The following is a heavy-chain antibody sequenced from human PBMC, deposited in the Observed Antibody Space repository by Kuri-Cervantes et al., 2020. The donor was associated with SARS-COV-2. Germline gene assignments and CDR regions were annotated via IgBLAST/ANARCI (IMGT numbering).Heavy chain of an antibody. CDR3: AKDHFGVHDF. D-gene: IGHD2-21*01. J-gene: IGHJ4*02. CDR2: ISYDGKKK. CDR1: GFTFSNAW. V-gene: IGHV3-30*18. Sequence: GESLKISCAASGFTFSNAWMSWVRQAPGKGLGWVAVISYDGKKKKCIGSGKGRFTISRDNSQNTVYLRMTNLGSEDTAMYYCAKDHFGVHDFWGQGTLVTVSS.